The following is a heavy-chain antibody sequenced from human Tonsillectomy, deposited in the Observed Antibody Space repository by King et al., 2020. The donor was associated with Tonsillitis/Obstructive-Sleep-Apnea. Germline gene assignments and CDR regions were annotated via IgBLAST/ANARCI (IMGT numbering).Heavy chain of an antibody. V-gene: IGHV3-43*01. CDR2: ISWGGSST. CDR3: AKDGIAVASYYYYYYMDV. J-gene: IGHJ6*03. D-gene: IGHD6-19*01. Sequence: VQLVESGGVVVQPGGSLRLSCAASGFTFDDYTMHWVRQAPGKGLEWVSLISWGGSSTYYADSVKGRFTISRDNSKDSLYLQMHSLRTEDTALYYCAKDGIAVASYYYYYYMDVWGKGTTVTVSS. CDR1: GFTFDDYT.